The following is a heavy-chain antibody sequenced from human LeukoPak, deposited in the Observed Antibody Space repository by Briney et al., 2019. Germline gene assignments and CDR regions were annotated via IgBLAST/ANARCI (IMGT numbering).Heavy chain of an antibody. CDR3: TKPSGRVRGWYFDL. D-gene: IGHD3-10*02. J-gene: IGHJ2*01. V-gene: IGHV3-23*01. CDR2: ISGGDVTT. CDR1: GFTFNTYA. Sequence: TGGSLRLSCAASGFTFNTYAMSWVRQAPGKGLEWVSSISGGDVTTSYADSVKGRFIISRDNSKNTLYLDMDSLRAEDTAMYYCTKPSGRVRGWYFDLWGRGTVVTVSS.